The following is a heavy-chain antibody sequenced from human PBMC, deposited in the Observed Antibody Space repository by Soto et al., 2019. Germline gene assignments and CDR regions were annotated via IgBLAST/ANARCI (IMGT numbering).Heavy chain of an antibody. CDR3: AKSYSSAWPNYFDF. D-gene: IGHD3-22*01. Sequence: GGSLRLSWAASGFTFSGYAMNWVRQAPGKGLEWVSAISGSGGDTYHADSVKGRFTVSRDNSKNTLYLQMNSLRAEDTAVYYCAKSYSSAWPNYFDFWGQGTLVTVSS. V-gene: IGHV3-23*01. CDR1: GFTFSGYA. CDR2: ISGSGGDT. J-gene: IGHJ4*02.